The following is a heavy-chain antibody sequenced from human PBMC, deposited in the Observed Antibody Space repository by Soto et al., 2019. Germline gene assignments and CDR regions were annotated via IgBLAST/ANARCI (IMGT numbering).Heavy chain of an antibody. V-gene: IGHV1-8*01. CDR1: GYTFTSYD. J-gene: IGHJ4*02. CDR2: MNPNSGNT. CDR3: AREKVGANAY. D-gene: IGHD1-26*01. Sequence: QVQLVQSGAEVKKPGASVKVSCKASGYTFTSYDINWVRQATGQGVEWMGWMNPNSGNTGYAQKFQGRVTMSRNTSRSTAYMERSSLRSEDTAVYYWAREKVGANAYWGQGTLVTVSS.